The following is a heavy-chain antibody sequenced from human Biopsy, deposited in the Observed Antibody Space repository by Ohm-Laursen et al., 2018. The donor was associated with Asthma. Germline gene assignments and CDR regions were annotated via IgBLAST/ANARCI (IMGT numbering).Heavy chain of an antibody. CDR3: ARAQDYYDSRGYYRSFDY. Sequence: TLSLTCTVSGGSITSGGYYWTWIRQHPGKGLEWIGFIYYSGSTYHNPSLKSRVSISIDTSKNQFSLKLSSVTAADTAVYYCARAQDYYDSRGYYRSFDYWGQGTLVTVSS. J-gene: IGHJ4*02. CDR2: IYYSGST. CDR1: GGSITSGGYY. D-gene: IGHD3-22*01. V-gene: IGHV4-31*03.